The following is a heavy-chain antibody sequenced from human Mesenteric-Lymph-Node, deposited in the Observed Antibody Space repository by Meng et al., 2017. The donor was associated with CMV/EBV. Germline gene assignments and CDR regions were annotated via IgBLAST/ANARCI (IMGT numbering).Heavy chain of an antibody. CDR1: GFTFSSYS. V-gene: IGHV3-48*04. D-gene: IGHD5-18*01. CDR2: ISSSDSTI. CDR3: AIRGYSYGYDYYGMDV. Sequence: GESLKISCAASGFTFSSYSMNWVRQAPGKGLEWVSYISSSDSTIYYADSVKGRFTISRDNAKNSLYLQMNSLSAEDTAVYYCAIRGYSYGYDYYGMDVWGQGTTVTVSS. J-gene: IGHJ6*02.